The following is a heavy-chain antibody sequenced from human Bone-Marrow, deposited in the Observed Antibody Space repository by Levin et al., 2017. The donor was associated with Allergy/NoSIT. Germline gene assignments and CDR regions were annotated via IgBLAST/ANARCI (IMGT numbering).Heavy chain of an antibody. CDR1: GFTFSSYD. CDR3: ARGSGDYGDHGAFDI. Sequence: GESLKISCAASGFTFSSYDMHWVRQATGKGLEWVSVIGTAGDTYYPGSVKGRFTISRENAKNSLYLQMKSLRAGDTAVYYCARGSGDYGDHGAFDIWGQGTMVTVSS. CDR2: IGTAGDT. J-gene: IGHJ3*02. V-gene: IGHV3-13*01. D-gene: IGHD4-17*01.